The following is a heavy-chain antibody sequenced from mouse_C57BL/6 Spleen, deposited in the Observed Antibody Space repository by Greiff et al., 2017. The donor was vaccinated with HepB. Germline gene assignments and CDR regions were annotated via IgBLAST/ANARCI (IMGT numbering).Heavy chain of an antibody. V-gene: IGHV7-3*01. CDR2: IRNKANGYTT. D-gene: IGHD1-1*01. J-gene: IGHJ4*01. Sequence: VQLQQSGGGLVQPGGSLSLSCAASGFTFTDYYMSWVCQPPGKALEWLGFIRNKANGYTTEYSASVKGRFTISRDNSQSILYLQMNALRAEDSATYSCARSNYYGSRYYAMDYWGQGTSITVSS. CDR3: ARSNYYGSRYYAMDY. CDR1: GFTFTDYY.